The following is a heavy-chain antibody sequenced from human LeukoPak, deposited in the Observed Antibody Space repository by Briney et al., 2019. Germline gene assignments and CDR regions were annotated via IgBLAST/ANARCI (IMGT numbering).Heavy chain of an antibody. V-gene: IGHV1-8*03. Sequence: GASVKVSCKASGYTFTSYDINWVRQATGQGLEWMGWMNPNSGNTGYAQKFQGRVTITRNTSISTAYMELSSLRSEDTAVYYCARNWGSYYYYYMDVWGKGTTVTVSS. CDR2: MNPNSGNT. J-gene: IGHJ6*03. CDR1: GYTFTSYD. D-gene: IGHD7-27*01. CDR3: ARNWGSYYYYYMDV.